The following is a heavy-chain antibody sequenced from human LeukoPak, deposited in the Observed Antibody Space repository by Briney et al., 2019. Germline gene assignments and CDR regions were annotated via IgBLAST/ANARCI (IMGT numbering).Heavy chain of an antibody. D-gene: IGHD6-6*01. J-gene: IGHJ6*03. CDR3: ARGASSSSAIGYYYYYMDV. CDR2: IYTSGST. CDR1: GGSISSGSYY. V-gene: IGHV4-61*02. Sequence: SETLSLTCTVSGGSISSGSYYWSWIRQPAGKGLVWIGRIYTSGSTNYNPSLKSRVTISVDTSKNQFSLNLSSVTAADTAVYYCARGASSSSAIGYYYYYMDVWGKGTTVTVSS.